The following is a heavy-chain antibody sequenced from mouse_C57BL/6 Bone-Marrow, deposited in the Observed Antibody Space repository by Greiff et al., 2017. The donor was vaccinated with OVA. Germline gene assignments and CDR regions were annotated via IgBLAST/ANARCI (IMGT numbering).Heavy chain of an antibody. Sequence: VQLQQSGPELVKPGASVKIPCKASGYTFTDYNMDWVKQSHGKSLEWIGDINPNNGGTIYNQKFKGKATLTVDKSSSTAYMELRSLTSEETAVYDCARRVADYYGSSSWFAYWGQGTLVTVSA. D-gene: IGHD1-1*01. V-gene: IGHV1-18*01. CDR3: ARRVADYYGSSSWFAY. CDR1: GYTFTDYN. J-gene: IGHJ3*01. CDR2: INPNNGGT.